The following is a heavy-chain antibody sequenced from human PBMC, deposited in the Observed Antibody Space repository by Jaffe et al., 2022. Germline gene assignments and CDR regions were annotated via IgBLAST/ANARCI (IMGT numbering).Heavy chain of an antibody. CDR3: AKIPGYCSGGSCYSLDY. V-gene: IGHV3-30*02. CDR1: GFRFSSYD. D-gene: IGHD2-15*01. Sequence: QVQLVESGGGVVQPGGSLRLSCAASGFRFSSYDMHWVRQAPGKGLEWVAFIRYDGVNKYYADSVKGRLTISRDNSKNTLYLQMNSLRAEDTAVYYCAKIPGYCSGGSCYSLDYWGQGTLVTVSS. J-gene: IGHJ4*02. CDR2: IRYDGVNK.